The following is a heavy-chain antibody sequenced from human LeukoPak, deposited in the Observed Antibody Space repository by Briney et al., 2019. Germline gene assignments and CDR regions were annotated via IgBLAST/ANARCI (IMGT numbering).Heavy chain of an antibody. J-gene: IGHJ4*02. D-gene: IGHD2-21*02. CDR3: ARATLRGDPFDF. CDR2: IFTSGNT. Sequence: SETLSLTCTVSGDSLNSGNYYRTWIRQHPGKGLEWIGYIFTSGNTYYNPSLKGRLLTSVDTSKSQFSLRLTSVTAADTAVYYCARATLRGDPFDFWGQGIQVTASS. CDR1: GDSLNSGNYY. V-gene: IGHV4-31*03.